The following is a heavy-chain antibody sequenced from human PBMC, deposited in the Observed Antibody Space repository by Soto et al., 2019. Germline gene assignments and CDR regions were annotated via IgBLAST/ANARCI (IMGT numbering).Heavy chain of an antibody. Sequence: QVQLVQSGAEVKKTGASVKVSCETSGYTFTCQYVHWVRLAPGQGLAWMGCINPYSGTTNYGENFEGRVTVTRDTSLSTVYMELYRLRSDDTAVYYGARGQDMGTYSRVLAYWGQGTLVTVSS. D-gene: IGHD3-10*01. CDR1: GYTFTCQY. J-gene: IGHJ4*02. CDR2: INPYSGTT. CDR3: ARGQDMGTYSRVLAY. V-gene: IGHV1-2*02.